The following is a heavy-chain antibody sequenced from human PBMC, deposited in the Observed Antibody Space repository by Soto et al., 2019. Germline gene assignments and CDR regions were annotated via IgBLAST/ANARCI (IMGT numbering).Heavy chain of an antibody. J-gene: IGHJ6*03. CDR2: ISSSSSYI. CDR3: ARVGYCSNGVCYTTNYYYMDV. Sequence: EVQLVESGGGLVKPGGSLRLSCAASGFTFSDYSMNWVRQAPGKGLEWVSSISSSSSYIYYADSVKGRFTISRDNAKNSLYLQMSRLRAEDTAAYYCARVGYCSNGVCYTTNYYYMDVWGKGTTVTVS. V-gene: IGHV3-21*01. CDR1: GFTFSDYS. D-gene: IGHD2-8*01.